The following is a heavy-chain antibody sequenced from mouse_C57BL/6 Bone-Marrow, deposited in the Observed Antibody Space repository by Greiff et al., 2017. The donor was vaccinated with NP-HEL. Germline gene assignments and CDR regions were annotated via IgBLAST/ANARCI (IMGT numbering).Heavy chain of an antibody. CDR2: IYPRDGST. Sequence: VKLVESGPELVKPGASVKLSCKASGYTFTSYDINWVKQRPGQGLEWIGWIYPRDGSTKYNEKFKGKATLTVDTSSSTAYMELHSLTSEDSAVYFCASGETTVVEDYWGQGTTLTVSS. J-gene: IGHJ2*01. CDR1: GYTFTSYD. V-gene: IGHV1-85*01. D-gene: IGHD1-1*01. CDR3: ASGETTVVEDY.